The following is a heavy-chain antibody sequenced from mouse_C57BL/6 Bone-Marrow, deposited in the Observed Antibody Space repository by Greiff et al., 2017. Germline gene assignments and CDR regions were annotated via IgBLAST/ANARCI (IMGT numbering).Heavy chain of an antibody. Sequence: QVQLQQSDAELVKPGASVKISCKVSGYTFTDHSIHWMKQRPEQGLEWIGYIYPRDGSTKYNEKFKGKATLTADKSSSTAYMQLNSLTSEDSSVYFCARLEGLRRHYYFDYWGQGTTLTVSS. CDR1: GYTFTDHS. V-gene: IGHV1-78*01. CDR2: IYPRDGST. CDR3: ARLEGLRRHYYFDY. D-gene: IGHD2-4*01. J-gene: IGHJ2*01.